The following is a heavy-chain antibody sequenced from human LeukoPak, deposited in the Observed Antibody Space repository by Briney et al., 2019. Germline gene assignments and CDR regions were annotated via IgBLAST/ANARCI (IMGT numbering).Heavy chain of an antibody. CDR1: GFTFDDYA. CDR3: ASQGGIVGAHDY. V-gene: IGHV3-9*01. Sequence: GGSLRLSCAASGFTFDDYAMHWVRQAPGKGLEWVSGISWNSGSIGYADSVKGRFTISRDNAKNSLYLQMNSPRAEDTALYYCASQGGIVGAHDYWGQGTLVTVSS. CDR2: ISWNSGSI. D-gene: IGHD1-26*01. J-gene: IGHJ4*02.